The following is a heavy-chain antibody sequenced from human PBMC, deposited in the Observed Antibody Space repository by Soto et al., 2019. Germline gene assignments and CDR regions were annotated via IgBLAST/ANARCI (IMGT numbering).Heavy chain of an antibody. J-gene: IGHJ4*02. CDR1: GGTFSSYA. D-gene: IGHD6-13*01. V-gene: IGHV1-69*13. CDR3: ARDSRVWSSSWHHFDY. Sequence: SLKVSCKASGGTFSSYAISWVRQAPGQGLEWMGGIIPIFGTANYAQKFQGRVTITADESTSTAYMELSSLRSEDTAVYYCARDSRVWSSSWHHFDYWGQGTLVTVSS. CDR2: IIPIFGTA.